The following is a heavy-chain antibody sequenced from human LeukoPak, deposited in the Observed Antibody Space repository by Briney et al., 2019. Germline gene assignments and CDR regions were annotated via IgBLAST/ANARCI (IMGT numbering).Heavy chain of an antibody. V-gene: IGHV1-46*01. CDR1: GYTFTSYY. CDR2: INLSGGAT. J-gene: IGHJ6*03. CDR3: ARVRRDGYNFYYYYMDV. Sequence: ASVKVSCKAFGYTFTSYYIHWVRQAAGQGLEWMGIINLSGGATTYAQKFQGRVTMTRDMSTSTVYMELSSLRSDDAAVYYCARVRRDGYNFYYYYMDVWGKGTTVTISS. D-gene: IGHD5-24*01.